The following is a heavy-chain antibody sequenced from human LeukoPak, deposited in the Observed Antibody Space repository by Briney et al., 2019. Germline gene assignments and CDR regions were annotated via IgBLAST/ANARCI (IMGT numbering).Heavy chain of an antibody. V-gene: IGHV4-30-2*01. J-gene: IGHJ4*02. CDR3: ARARSSSAPYYFDY. CDR2: IYHSGST. Sequence: KPSETLSLTCTVSGGSISSGGYYWSWIRQPPGKGLEWIGYIYHSGSTYYNPSLKSQVTISVDRSKNQFSLKLSSVTAADTAVYYCARARSSSAPYYFDYWGQGTLVTVSS. CDR1: GGSISSGGYY. D-gene: IGHD6-6*01.